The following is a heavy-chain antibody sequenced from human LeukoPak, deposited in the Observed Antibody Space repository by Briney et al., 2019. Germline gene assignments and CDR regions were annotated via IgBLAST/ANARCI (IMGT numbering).Heavy chain of an antibody. J-gene: IGHJ5*02. V-gene: IGHV1-18*01. CDR2: ISAYNGNT. D-gene: IGHD2-2*01. Sequence: GASVKVSCKASVYTFTSYGISWVRQAPGQGLAWMGWISAYNGNTNYAQKLQGRGTMTTDTSTSTAYMELRSLRSDDTAVYYCARDYCSSTSCYVDWFDPWGQGTLVTVS. CDR1: VYTFTSYG. CDR3: ARDYCSSTSCYVDWFDP.